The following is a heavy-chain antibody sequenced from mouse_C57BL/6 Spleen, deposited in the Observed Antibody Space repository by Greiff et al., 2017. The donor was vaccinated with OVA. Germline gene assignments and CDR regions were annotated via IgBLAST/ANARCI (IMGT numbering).Heavy chain of an antibody. V-gene: IGHV1-82*01. D-gene: IGHD1-1*01. CDR3: ARSLRYYGSSYDYYAMDY. J-gene: IGHJ4*01. CDR2: IYPGDGDT. Sequence: QVQPKQSGPELVKPGASVKISCKASGYAFSSSWMNWVKQRPGKGLEWIGRIYPGDGDTNYNGKFKGKATLTADKSSSTAYMQLSSLTSEDSAVYFCARSLRYYGSSYDYYAMDYWGQGTSVTVSS. CDR1: GYAFSSSW.